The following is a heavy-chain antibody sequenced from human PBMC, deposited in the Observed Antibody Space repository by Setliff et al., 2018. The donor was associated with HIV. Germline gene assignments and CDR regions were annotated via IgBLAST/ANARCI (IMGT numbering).Heavy chain of an antibody. Sequence: GASVKVSWKTSGGTLSNYVITWVQQAPGQGLEWMGMIIPMYNIPAYAQKFQGRVTFTADESTSKAYMELSSLSSEDTAGYDCVRDQIGVAVAAFGDGSAWSDEDIAICGQGAMVAVSS. J-gene: IGHJ3*02. CDR2: IIPMYNIP. D-gene: IGHD6-19*01. V-gene: IGHV1-69*13. CDR1: GGTLSNYV. CDR3: VRDQIGVAVAAFGDGSAWSDEDIAI.